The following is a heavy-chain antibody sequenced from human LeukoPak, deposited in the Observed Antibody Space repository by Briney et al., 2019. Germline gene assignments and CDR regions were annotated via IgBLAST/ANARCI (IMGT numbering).Heavy chain of an antibody. Sequence: PSETLSLTCTVSGGSISSSSYYWGWIRQPPGKGLEWIGSIYYSGSTYYNPSLKSRVTISVDTSRNQFSLKLSSVTAADTAVYYCARHRGYSYGRTILIGYYFDYWGQGTLVTVSS. D-gene: IGHD5-18*01. V-gene: IGHV4-39*01. CDR1: GGSISSSSYY. J-gene: IGHJ4*02. CDR3: ARHRGYSYGRTILIGYYFDY. CDR2: IYYSGST.